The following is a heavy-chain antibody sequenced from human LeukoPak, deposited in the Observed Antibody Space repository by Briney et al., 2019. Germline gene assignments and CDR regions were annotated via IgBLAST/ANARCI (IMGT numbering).Heavy chain of an antibody. CDR3: ARTENYGGDCYTEYFQH. D-gene: IGHD2-21*02. CDR2: INPNSGGT. V-gene: IGHV1-2*02. J-gene: IGHJ1*01. Sequence: ASVKVSCKASGYTFTGYYMHWVRQAPGQGLEWMGWINPNSGGTNYAQKFQGRVTMTRDTSISTAYMELSRLRSDDTAVYYCARTENYGGDCYTEYFQHWGQGTLVTVSS. CDR1: GYTFTGYY.